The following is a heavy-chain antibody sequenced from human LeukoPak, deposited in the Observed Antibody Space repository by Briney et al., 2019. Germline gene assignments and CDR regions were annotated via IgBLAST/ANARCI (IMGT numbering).Heavy chain of an antibody. V-gene: IGHV1-69*05. CDR2: IIPIFGTA. CDR1: GYTFTSYA. D-gene: IGHD6-13*01. J-gene: IGHJ5*02. Sequence: GASVKVSCKASGYTFTSYAISWVRQAPGQGLEWMGGIIPIFGTANYAQKFQGRVTITTDESTSTAYMELSSLRSEDTAVYYCAREPSGIAAAWGWFDPWGQGTLVTVSS. CDR3: AREPSGIAAAWGWFDP.